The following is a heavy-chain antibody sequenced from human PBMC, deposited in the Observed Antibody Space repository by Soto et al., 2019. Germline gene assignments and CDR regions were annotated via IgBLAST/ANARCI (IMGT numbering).Heavy chain of an antibody. J-gene: IGHJ5*01. CDR1: GGPVKSDFYY. CDR2: IYNIMST. V-gene: IGHV4-61*01. CDR3: ARERRAGHSFDS. Sequence: SETLSLTCTVSGGPVKSDFYYWSWIRQPPGKGLEWIGYIYNIMSTNYNPSLRSRVTMSLDTSNNQFSLKLTSVTAADTAVYYCARERRAGHSFDSWGQGTLVTVS. D-gene: IGHD3-10*01.